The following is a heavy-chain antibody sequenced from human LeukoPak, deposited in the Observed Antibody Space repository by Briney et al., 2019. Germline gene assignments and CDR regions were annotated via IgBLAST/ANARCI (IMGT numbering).Heavy chain of an antibody. V-gene: IGHV3-7*01. CDR3: VGGDY. CDR1: GFTFSSYA. Sequence: GGSLRLSCAASGFTFSSYAMNWVRQAPGKGLECVANINQDGSDKYYVDSVKGRFTISRDNTKNSLYLQMNSLRAEDTAVYYCVGGDYWGQGTLVTVSS. J-gene: IGHJ4*02. CDR2: INQDGSDK.